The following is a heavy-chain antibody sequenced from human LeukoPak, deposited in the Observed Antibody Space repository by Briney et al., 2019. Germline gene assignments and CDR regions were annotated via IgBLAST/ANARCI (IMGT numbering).Heavy chain of an antibody. V-gene: IGHV4-59*07. Sequence: PADTLSLTCTVSVRSISSYYWRGLRHPRGEGVEGIVHIYYSWSTNYNPSLKGRVTISVATSRNQFSLNLSSVTAADTAVYYCGRGRVLTGYSGGLGFDYGGEGTPVPVFS. CDR3: GRGRVLTGYSGGLGFDY. CDR1: VRSISSYY. J-gene: IGHJ4*02. D-gene: IGHD6-19*01. CDR2: IYYSWST.